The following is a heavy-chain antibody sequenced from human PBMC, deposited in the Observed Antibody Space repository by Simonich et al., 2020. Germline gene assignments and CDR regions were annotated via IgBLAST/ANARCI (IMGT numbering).Heavy chain of an antibody. CDR1: GYTFTGYY. D-gene: IGHD6-13*01. Sequence: GAEVKKPGASVKVSCKASGYTFTGYYMHWVRQAPGQGLEWMGRINPNSGGTNYAQKFQGRVTMTRDTSISTAYMELSSLRAEDTAVYYCARAYSSRWYNWFDPWGQGTLVTVSS. J-gene: IGHJ5*02. V-gene: IGHV1-2*06. CDR2: INPNSGGT. CDR3: ARAYSSRWYNWFDP.